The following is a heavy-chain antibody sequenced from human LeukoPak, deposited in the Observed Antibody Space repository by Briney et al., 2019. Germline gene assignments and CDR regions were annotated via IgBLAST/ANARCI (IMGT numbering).Heavy chain of an antibody. CDR2: IIPILGIA. D-gene: IGHD4-17*01. CDR3: ARDLMTNGDLYYYYGMDV. Sequence: GASVNVSCKASGGTFSSYAISWVRQAPGQGLEWMGRIIPILGIANYAQKFQGRVTITADKSTSTAYMELSSLRSEDTAVYYCARDLMTNGDLYYYYGMDVWGQGTTVTVSS. V-gene: IGHV1-69*04. J-gene: IGHJ6*02. CDR1: GGTFSSYA.